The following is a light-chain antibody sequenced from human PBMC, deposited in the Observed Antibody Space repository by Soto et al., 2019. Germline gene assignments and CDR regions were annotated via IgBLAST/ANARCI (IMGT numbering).Light chain of an antibody. Sequence: QSVLTQSSSASASLGSSVKLTCTLDSGHSAYVVAWHQQQPGKAPRYLMKLDDSGNYNKGSGVPDRFSGSSSGPDRYVTISSLQFEDEADYYCETWDSYTVIFGGGTKLTVL. CDR2: LDDSGNY. J-gene: IGLJ2*01. V-gene: IGLV4-60*02. CDR3: ETWDSYTVI. CDR1: SGHSAYV.